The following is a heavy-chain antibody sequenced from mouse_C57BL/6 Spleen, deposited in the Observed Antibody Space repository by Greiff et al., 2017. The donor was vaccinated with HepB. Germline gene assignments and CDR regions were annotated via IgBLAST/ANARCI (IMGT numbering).Heavy chain of an antibody. V-gene: IGHV1-82*01. CDR2: IYPGDGDT. CDR1: GYAFSSSW. J-gene: IGHJ2*01. D-gene: IGHD3-2*02. Sequence: VQLQQSGPELVKPGASVKISCKASGYAFSSSWMNWVKQRPGKGLEWIGRIYPGDGDTNYNGKFKGKATLTADKSSSTAYMQLRSLTSEDSAVYFCASRDSSGYGYWGQGTTLTVSS. CDR3: ASRDSSGYGY.